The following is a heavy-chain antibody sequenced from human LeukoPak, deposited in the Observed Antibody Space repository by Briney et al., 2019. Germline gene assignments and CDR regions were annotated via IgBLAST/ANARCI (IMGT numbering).Heavy chain of an antibody. D-gene: IGHD2-2*02. J-gene: IGHJ4*02. Sequence: GASVKVSCKASGGTFSNYPITWVRQAPGQGREWMGGIIPIFGTANYAQKFQGRIAITADESTSTAYMELSSLRSEDSAVYYCAREEGYTYASSGRGDFEFWGQGTLVIVSS. V-gene: IGHV1-69*13. CDR3: AREEGYTYASSGRGDFEF. CDR2: IIPIFGTA. CDR1: GGTFSNYP.